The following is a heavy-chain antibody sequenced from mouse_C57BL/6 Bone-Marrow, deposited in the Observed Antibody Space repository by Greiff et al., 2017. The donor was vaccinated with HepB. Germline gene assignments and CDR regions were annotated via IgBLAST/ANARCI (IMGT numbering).Heavy chain of an antibody. D-gene: IGHD2-4*01. V-gene: IGHV1-59*01. CDR2: IDPSDSYT. Sequence: QVQLQQPGAELVRPGTSVKLSCKASGYTFTSYWMHWVKQRPGQGLEWIGVIDPSDSYTNYNQKFKGKATLTVDTSSSTAYMQLSSLTSEDSAVYYCARGIYYEPAWFAYWGQGTLVTVSA. J-gene: IGHJ3*01. CDR1: GYTFTSYW. CDR3: ARGIYYEPAWFAY.